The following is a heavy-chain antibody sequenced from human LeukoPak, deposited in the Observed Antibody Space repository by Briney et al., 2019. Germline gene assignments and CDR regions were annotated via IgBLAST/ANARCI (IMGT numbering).Heavy chain of an antibody. J-gene: IGHJ1*01. V-gene: IGHV3-74*01. Sequence: GGSLRLSCAASGFTFSDYWMHWVRQVPGKGLVWVSRINSDGSSTTYADSVRGRFTISRDYAKNMLYLQMNNLRADDTAVYYCCATKPDSDFWGQGTMVTVSS. CDR3: CATKPDSDF. D-gene: IGHD1-14*01. CDR2: INSDGSST. CDR1: GFTFSDYW.